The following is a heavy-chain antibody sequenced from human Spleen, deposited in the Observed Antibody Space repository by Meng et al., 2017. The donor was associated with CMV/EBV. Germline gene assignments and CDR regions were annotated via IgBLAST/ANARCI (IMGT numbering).Heavy chain of an antibody. CDR3: ARGAVVPAAIPDEG. CDR2: IYYSGST. J-gene: IGHJ4*02. V-gene: IGHV4-39*07. Sequence: SETLSLTCTVSGGSISSSSYYWGWIRQPPGKGLEWIGSIYYSGSTYYNPSLKSRVTISVDTSKNQFSLKLSSVTAADTAVYYCARGAVVPAAIPDEGWGQGTLVTVSS. CDR1: GGSISSSSYY. D-gene: IGHD2-2*02.